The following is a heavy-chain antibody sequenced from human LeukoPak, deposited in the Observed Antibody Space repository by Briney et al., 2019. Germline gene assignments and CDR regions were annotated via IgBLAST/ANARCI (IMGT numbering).Heavy chain of an antibody. V-gene: IGHV1-2*02. Sequence: GVSVKVSCKASGYTFTGYCMHWVRQAPGQGLEWMGWINPKSGGTNYAQKFQGRVTMTRDTSISTTYMELSRLRSDDTAVYYCARDLGISGWYAPPLGYFDYWGQGTLVTVSS. CDR2: INPKSGGT. D-gene: IGHD6-19*01. CDR1: GYTFTGYC. CDR3: ARDLGISGWYAPPLGYFDY. J-gene: IGHJ4*02.